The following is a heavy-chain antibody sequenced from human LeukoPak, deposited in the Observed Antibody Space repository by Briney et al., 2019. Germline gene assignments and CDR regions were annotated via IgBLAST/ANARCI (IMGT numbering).Heavy chain of an antibody. CDR1: GFTFSNGW. CDR3: TTGGYYFDY. V-gene: IGHV3-15*01. J-gene: IGHJ4*02. Sequence: PGGSLRLSCAGSGFTFSNGWMNWVRQAPGKGLEWVGRIKSIVDGGTIDYAAPVRGRFTILRDDSKNTVYLQMNGLKTEDTAVYYCTTGGYYFDYWGQGTLVTVSS. CDR2: IKSIVDGGTI.